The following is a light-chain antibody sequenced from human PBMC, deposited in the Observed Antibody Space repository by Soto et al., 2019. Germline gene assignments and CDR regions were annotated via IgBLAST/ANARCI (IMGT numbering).Light chain of an antibody. CDR2: VAS. CDR3: QQYDSYSSGP. V-gene: IGKV1-5*01. J-gene: IGKJ1*01. CDR1: QSVNTW. Sequence: TQSSGPLCLRQGEGATLSCSASQSVNTWLAWYQQTPVKAPKVLIFVASSLKTGVPSRFSGSGSGSEFTLTISNLQPDDFASYFCQQYDSYSSGPFGQGTKVDIK.